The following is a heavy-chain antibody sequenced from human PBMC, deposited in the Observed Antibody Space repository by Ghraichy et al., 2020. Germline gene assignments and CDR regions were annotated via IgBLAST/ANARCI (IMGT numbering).Heavy chain of an antibody. V-gene: IGHV7-4-1*02. J-gene: IGHJ4*02. D-gene: IGHD3-16*01. Sequence: ASVKVSCKASGYTFTNYALNWVRQAPGQGLEWMEWMDSYRQNAIYAQGFRGRFVFSSDPSVSTAYLQINSLEAEDTAVYYCVRVWGGYYFDSWGQGTLVTVSS. CDR2: MDSYRQNA. CDR3: VRVWGGYYFDS. CDR1: GYTFTNYA.